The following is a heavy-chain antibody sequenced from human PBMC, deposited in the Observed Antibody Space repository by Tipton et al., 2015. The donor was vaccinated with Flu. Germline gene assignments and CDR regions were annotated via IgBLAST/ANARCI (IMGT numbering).Heavy chain of an antibody. V-gene: IGHV3-11*04. CDR1: GFTFSDYY. J-gene: IGHJ4*02. CDR2: ISTGGTTK. Sequence: GSLRLSCAASGFTFSDYYMNWIRQAPGKGLEWLSYISTGGTTKYYADSLKGRFTISRDNAKNTLYLQMNSLRDDDTAVYFCARRIRGHSGYGCFDHWGQGTLVTVSS. CDR3: ARRIRGHSGYGCFDH. D-gene: IGHD5-12*01.